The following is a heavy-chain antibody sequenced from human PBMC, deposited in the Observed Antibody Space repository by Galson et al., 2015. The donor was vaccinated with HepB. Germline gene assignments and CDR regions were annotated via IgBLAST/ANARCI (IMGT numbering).Heavy chain of an antibody. J-gene: IGHJ6*02. V-gene: IGHV3-9*01. Sequence: SLSLSCAASGFTFEDYAMHWVRQVPGKGLEWVSGISWNSDFTGYADSVRGRFTISRDNAMYSLYLQMNSLRAEDTALYYCAQDLTYYYGSGSYFVGMDVWGQGTTVTVSS. CDR1: GFTFEDYA. D-gene: IGHD3-10*01. CDR3: AQDLTYYYGSGSYFVGMDV. CDR2: ISWNSDFT.